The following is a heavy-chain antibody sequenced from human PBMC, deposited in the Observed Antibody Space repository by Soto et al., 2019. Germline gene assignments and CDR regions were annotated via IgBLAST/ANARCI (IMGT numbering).Heavy chain of an antibody. J-gene: IGHJ4*02. V-gene: IGHV3-74*01. CDR1: GFTFSSYW. CDR3: ASNYYDSSGYHYYFAY. Sequence: PGGSLRLSXAASGFTFSSYWMHWVRQAPGKGLVWVSRINSDGSSTTYADSVKGRFTISRDNAKNTLYLQMSSLRAEDTAVYYCASNYYDSSGYHYYFAYWGQGTLVTVSS. D-gene: IGHD3-22*01. CDR2: INSDGSST.